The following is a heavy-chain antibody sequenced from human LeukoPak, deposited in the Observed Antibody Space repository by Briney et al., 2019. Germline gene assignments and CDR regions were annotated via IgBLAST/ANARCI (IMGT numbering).Heavy chain of an antibody. CDR1: GFTFSSYA. D-gene: IGHD6-13*01. CDR3: AKTGTPWYYFDY. V-gene: IGHV3-23*01. CDR2: ISGSGGST. J-gene: IGHJ4*02. Sequence: GGSLRLSCAASGFTFSSYAMSWVRQAPGKGLEWISAISGSGGSTYYADSVKGRFAISRDNSKNTLYLQMNSLRAEDTAVYYCAKTGTPWYYFDYWGQGTLVTVSS.